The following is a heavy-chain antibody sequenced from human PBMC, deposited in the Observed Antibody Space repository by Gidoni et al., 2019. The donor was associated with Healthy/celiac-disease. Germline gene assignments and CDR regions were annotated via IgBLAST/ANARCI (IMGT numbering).Heavy chain of an antibody. D-gene: IGHD5-18*01. CDR2: IYYSGST. CDR3: ARDLRGYSYGYDY. CDR1: GGSISSYY. Sequence: QVQLQESGPGLVKPSETLSLTCTVSGGSISSYYWSWIRQPPGKGLEWIGYIYYSGSTNYNPSLKSRVTISVDTSKNQFSLKLSSVTAADTAVYYCARDLRGYSYGYDYWGQGTLVTVSS. J-gene: IGHJ4*02. V-gene: IGHV4-59*01.